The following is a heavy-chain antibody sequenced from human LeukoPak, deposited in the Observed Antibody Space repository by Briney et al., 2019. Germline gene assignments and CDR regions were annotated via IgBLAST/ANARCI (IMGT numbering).Heavy chain of an antibody. D-gene: IGHD2-15*01. J-gene: IGHJ6*02. CDR3: VRDVGGDYYGMDV. CDR1: GFTVSSNY. CDR2: IYSGGST. Sequence: PGGSLRLSCAASGFTVSSNYMSWVRQAPGKGLEWVSVIYSGGSTYYAESVKGRFTTSRHNSKNTLYLEMNSLRAEDTAVYYCVRDVGGDYYGMDVWGQGTTVTVSS. V-gene: IGHV3-53*04.